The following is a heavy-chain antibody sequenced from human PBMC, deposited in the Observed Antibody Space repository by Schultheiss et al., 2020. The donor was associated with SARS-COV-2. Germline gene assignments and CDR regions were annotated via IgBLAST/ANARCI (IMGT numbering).Heavy chain of an antibody. D-gene: IGHD6-13*01. CDR1: GGSISSYY. V-gene: IGHV4-59*12. J-gene: IGHJ5*02. Sequence: SQTLSLTCTVSGGSISSYYWSWIRQPPGKGLEWIGYIYYSGSTYYNPSLKSRVTISVDTSKNQFSLKLSSVTAADTAVYYCARGRGSSWYLGGNWFDPWGQGTLVTVSS. CDR2: IYYSGST. CDR3: ARGRGSSWYLGGNWFDP.